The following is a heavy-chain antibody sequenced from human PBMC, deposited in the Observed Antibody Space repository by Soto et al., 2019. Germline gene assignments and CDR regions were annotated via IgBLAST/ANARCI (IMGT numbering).Heavy chain of an antibody. CDR3: ARSPHSGYDY. V-gene: IGHV3-11*01. CDR2: MSGDGGTS. D-gene: IGHD5-12*01. CDR1: GFTFSDYY. Sequence: GGSLRLSCAASGFTFSDYYMAWIRQAPGKGLEWVSYMSGDGGTSYHAGSVKGRFSISRDNARNSLFLQMNSLRAEDTAVYYCARSPHSGYDYWGQGTLVTVSS. J-gene: IGHJ4*02.